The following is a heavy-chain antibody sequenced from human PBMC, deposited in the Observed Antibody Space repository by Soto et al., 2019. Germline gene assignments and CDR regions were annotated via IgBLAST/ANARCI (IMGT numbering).Heavy chain of an antibody. CDR3: ARPRRITMARGVVREYSFDY. Sequence: QVQLVQSEAEVKKPGASVKVSCKASGYTFTNYYVHWVRQAPGQGLEWMGMINPDSGSTNYAQRFLGRVIVTRDTSTSTVYMELSSMRSEDTAVYYCARPRRITMARGVVREYSFDYWGQGTLVTVSS. D-gene: IGHD3-10*01. V-gene: IGHV1-46*01. CDR2: INPDSGST. J-gene: IGHJ4*02. CDR1: GYTFTNYY.